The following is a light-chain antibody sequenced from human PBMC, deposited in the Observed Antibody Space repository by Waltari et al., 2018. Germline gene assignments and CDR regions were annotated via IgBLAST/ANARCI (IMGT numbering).Light chain of an antibody. J-gene: IGKJ2*01. V-gene: IGKV3-15*01. Sequence: EIVMTQSPATLSVSPGERATLSCRASQSVSSNLAWYQQKPGQAPRLLIYGASTMAPGIPARFSGSGSGTEFTLTISSLQSEDFAVYYCQQSNNWPYTFGQGTKLEIK. CDR1: QSVSSN. CDR2: GAS. CDR3: QQSNNWPYT.